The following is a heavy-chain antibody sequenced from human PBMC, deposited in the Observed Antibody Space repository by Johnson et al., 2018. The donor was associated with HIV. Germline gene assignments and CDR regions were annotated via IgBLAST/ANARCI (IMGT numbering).Heavy chain of an antibody. CDR3: ARLPVLVVVAGRPHGFDI. Sequence: VQLVESGGGVVRPGGSLRLSCAASGFTFSSYAMHWVRQAPGKGLEWVAVISYDGSNKYYADSVKGRFTISRDNSKNTLYLQMNSLRAEDTAVYYCARLPVLVVVAGRPHGFDIWGQGTMVTVSS. J-gene: IGHJ3*02. CDR1: GFTFSSYA. V-gene: IGHV3-30*04. D-gene: IGHD2-15*01. CDR2: ISYDGSNK.